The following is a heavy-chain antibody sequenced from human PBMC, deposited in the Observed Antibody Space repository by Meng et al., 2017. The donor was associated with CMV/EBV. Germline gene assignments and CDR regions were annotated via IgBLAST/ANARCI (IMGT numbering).Heavy chain of an antibody. D-gene: IGHD5-18*01. CDR3: AHLDTAKLHFDY. Sequence: HITVNESDPTLVQPPQTPTLTCTLSGFSLCTSGVGVGWIRQPPGKALELLALIYWDDDKRYSPSLKSRLTITKDTSKNQVVLTMTNMDPVDTATYYCAHLDTAKLHFDYWGQGTLVTVSS. J-gene: IGHJ4*02. CDR2: IYWDDDK. CDR1: GFSLCTSGVG. V-gene: IGHV2-5*02.